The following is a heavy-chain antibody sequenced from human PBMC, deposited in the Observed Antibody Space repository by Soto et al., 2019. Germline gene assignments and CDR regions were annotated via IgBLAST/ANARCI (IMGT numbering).Heavy chain of an antibody. D-gene: IGHD1-26*01. Sequence: GGSLRLSCAASGFTFSSFWMSWVRQAPGKGLEWVANIKQGGDEKYYVDSVEGRFTISRDNAKNSLDLQMNSLRVEDTAVYYCVRAAAVGSAFDYWGQGTLVTVSS. V-gene: IGHV3-7*03. CDR1: GFTFSSFW. CDR3: VRAAAVGSAFDY. CDR2: IKQGGDEK. J-gene: IGHJ4*02.